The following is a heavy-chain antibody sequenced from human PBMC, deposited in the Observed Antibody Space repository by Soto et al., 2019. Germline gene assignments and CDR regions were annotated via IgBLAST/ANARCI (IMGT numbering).Heavy chain of an antibody. D-gene: IGHD6-13*01. Sequence: SETLSLTSAVYGGSFSGYYWSWIRQPPGKGLEWIGEINHSGSTNYNPSLKSRVTISVDTSKNQFSLKLSSVTAADTAVYYCARTYSSSWSPFDYWGQGTLVTVS. CDR3: ARTYSSSWSPFDY. V-gene: IGHV4-34*01. J-gene: IGHJ4*02. CDR1: GGSFSGYY. CDR2: INHSGST.